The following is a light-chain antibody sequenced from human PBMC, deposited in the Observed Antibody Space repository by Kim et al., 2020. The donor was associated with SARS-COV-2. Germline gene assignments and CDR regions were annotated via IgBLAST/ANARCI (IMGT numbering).Light chain of an antibody. J-gene: IGKJ4*01. CDR2: HAS. V-gene: IGKV1-5*01. Sequence: SASVGDRVTITCRASQSISWGLAWYQQKPGTAPKLLIYHASNLESGVPSRFSGSGSGTDFTLTISSLQPDDFATYYCQQYHTYATFGGGTKVDIK. CDR1: QSISWG. CDR3: QQYHTYAT.